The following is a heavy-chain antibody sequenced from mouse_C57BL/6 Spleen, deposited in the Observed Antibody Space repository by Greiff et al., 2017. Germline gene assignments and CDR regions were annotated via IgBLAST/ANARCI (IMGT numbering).Heavy chain of an antibody. D-gene: IGHD2-12*01. V-gene: IGHV1-26*01. J-gene: IGHJ1*03. Sequence: EVPLQQSGPELVKPGASVKISCKASGYTFTDYYMNWVKRSHGKSLEWIVYINPNNGGTSYNQKFKGKATLTVDKSSSTAYMELRSLTSEDSAVYYCARGAYSNDVDWYFDVWGTGTTVTVSS. CDR1: GYTFTDYY. CDR2: INPNNGGT. CDR3: ARGAYSNDVDWYFDV.